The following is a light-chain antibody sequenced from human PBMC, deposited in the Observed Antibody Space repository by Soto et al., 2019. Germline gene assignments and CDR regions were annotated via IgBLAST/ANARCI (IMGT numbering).Light chain of an antibody. CDR1: SSNIGNEY. CDR2: DDN. V-gene: IGLV1-51*01. J-gene: IGLJ2*01. Sequence: QSLLTQPHSVSAAPGQKVTISCSGSSSNIGNEYVSWYQHLPGTAPKLVIYDDNKRPSGIPDRFSGSKSGTSATLEITGPQTWDEAEYYCATWDSSLSGVVFGGGTKLTVL. CDR3: ATWDSSLSGVV.